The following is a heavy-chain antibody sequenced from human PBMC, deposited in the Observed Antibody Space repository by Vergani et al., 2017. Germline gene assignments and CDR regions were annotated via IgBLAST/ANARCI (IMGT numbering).Heavy chain of an antibody. CDR2: LCPSGST. CDR1: GAPISYWC. D-gene: IGHD2-15*01. CDR3: ARVGYCSGGSCRGYGMDV. Sequence: QVQMQESGPGLVKTSETLSLTCSASGAPISYWCWSWLRQPAGKGLEWIGRLCPSGSTNYKPSLKSRVTMSIDTSKNQFSLKLTSVTAADTAVYYCARVGYCSGGSCRGYGMDVWGQGTTVTVSS. J-gene: IGHJ6*02. V-gene: IGHV4-4*07.